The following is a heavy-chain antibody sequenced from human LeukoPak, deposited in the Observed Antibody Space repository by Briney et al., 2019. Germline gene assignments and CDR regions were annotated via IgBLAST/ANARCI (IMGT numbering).Heavy chain of an antibody. D-gene: IGHD6-13*01. Sequence: GGSLRLSCAASGFTFSSYEMNWVRQAPGKGLEWVSYISSSGSTIYYADSVKGRFTISRDNAKNSLYLQMSSLRAEDTAVYYCARRDSSWDYWGQGTLVTVSS. J-gene: IGHJ4*02. CDR1: GFTFSSYE. V-gene: IGHV3-48*03. CDR2: ISSSGSTI. CDR3: ARRDSSWDY.